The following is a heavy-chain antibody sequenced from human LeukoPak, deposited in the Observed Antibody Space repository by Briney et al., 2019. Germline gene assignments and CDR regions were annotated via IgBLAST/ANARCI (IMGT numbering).Heavy chain of an antibody. CDR3: ARGSTGWHYYFDY. Sequence: GRSLRLSCAASGFTFSSYGMHWVRQAPGKGLEWVAVIWYDGSNKYYADSVKGRFTISRDNSKNTLYLQMNSLRAEDTAVYYCARGSTGWHYYFDYWGQGTLVTVSS. V-gene: IGHV3-33*01. D-gene: IGHD2-8*02. CDR2: IWYDGSNK. CDR1: GFTFSSYG. J-gene: IGHJ4*02.